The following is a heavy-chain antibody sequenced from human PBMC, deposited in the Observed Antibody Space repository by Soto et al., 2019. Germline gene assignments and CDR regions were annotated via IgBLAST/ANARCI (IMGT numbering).Heavy chain of an antibody. CDR1: GGSISSGGYS. CDR3: ARAGGLGAVAADY. D-gene: IGHD6-19*01. J-gene: IGHJ4*02. Sequence: QLQLQESGSGLVKPSQTLSLTCAVSGGSISSGGYSWSWIRQPPGKGLEWIGYIYHSGSTYYNPSRQSGATXSXDXXKNQFSLKRSSVTAADTAVYYCARAGGLGAVAADYWGQGTLVTVSS. V-gene: IGHV4-30-2*01. CDR2: IYHSGST.